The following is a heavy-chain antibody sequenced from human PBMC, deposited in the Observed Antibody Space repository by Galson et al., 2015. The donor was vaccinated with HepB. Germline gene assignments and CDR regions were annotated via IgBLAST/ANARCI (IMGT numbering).Heavy chain of an antibody. D-gene: IGHD4-17*01. CDR2: FDPEDGET. CDR1: GYTLTELS. Sequence: SVKVSCKVSGYTLTELSMHWVRQAPGKGLEWMGGFDPEDGETIYAQKFQGRVTMTEDTSTDTAYMELSSLRSEDTAVYYCATDTTGSYYFDYWGQGTLVTVSS. CDR3: ATDTTGSYYFDY. J-gene: IGHJ4*02. V-gene: IGHV1-24*01.